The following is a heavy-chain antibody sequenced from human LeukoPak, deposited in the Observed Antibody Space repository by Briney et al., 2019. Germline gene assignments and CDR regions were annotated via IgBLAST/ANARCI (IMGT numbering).Heavy chain of an antibody. CDR3: ARVPYYYDSSGPKTPSNYYYYYMDV. V-gene: IGHV1-8*02. D-gene: IGHD3-22*01. CDR2: MNPNSGNT. Sequence: GASVKVSCKASGYTFTSYDINWVRQATGQGLEWMGWMNPNSGNTGYAQKFQGRVTMTRNTSISTAYMELSSLRSEDTAVYYCARVPYYYDSSGPKTPSNYYYYYMDVWGKGTTVTISS. J-gene: IGHJ6*03. CDR1: GYTFTSYD.